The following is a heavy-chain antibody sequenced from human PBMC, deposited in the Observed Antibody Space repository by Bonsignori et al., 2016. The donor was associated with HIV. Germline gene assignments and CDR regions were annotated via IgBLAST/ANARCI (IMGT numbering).Heavy chain of an antibody. V-gene: IGHV5-51*01. CDR3: TRQGDYYDSSGYFVPSKY. D-gene: IGHD3-22*01. J-gene: IGHJ4*02. Sequence: VRQMPGKGLEWMGVIYPGDSDVRYSPSFEGQVTISAEKSITTAYLQWSSLKASDTAVYYCTRQGDYYDSSGYFVPSKYWGQGTLVTVSS. CDR2: IYPGDSDV.